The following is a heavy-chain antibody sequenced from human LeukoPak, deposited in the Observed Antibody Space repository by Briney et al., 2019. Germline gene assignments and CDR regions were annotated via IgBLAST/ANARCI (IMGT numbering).Heavy chain of an antibody. D-gene: IGHD3-10*01. Sequence: GGSLRLSCAASGFTLNTYTMHWVRQAPGKGLEYVSAITSNGRSTYYANSVKGRFTISRDNSKNSLYLQMGSLRAEDMAVYYCARGPLYYYGSAQYYFDSWGQGTLVTVSS. CDR3: ARGPLYYYGSAQYYFDS. CDR2: ITSNGRST. CDR1: GFTLNTYT. V-gene: IGHV3-64*01. J-gene: IGHJ4*02.